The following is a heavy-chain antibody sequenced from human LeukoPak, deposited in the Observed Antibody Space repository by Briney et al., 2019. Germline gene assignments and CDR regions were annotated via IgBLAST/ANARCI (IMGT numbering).Heavy chain of an antibody. D-gene: IGHD3-10*01. Sequence: GASVKVSCKASGFTFPSSTIQWVRQARGQRLEWIGWIVVGSGNTNYAQKFQERVIITRDMSTTTVYMELSSLRSEDTAVYYCAGTPWFGELTLDYWGQGTLVTVSS. CDR2: IVVGSGNT. J-gene: IGHJ4*02. CDR1: GFTFPSST. CDR3: AGTPWFGELTLDY. V-gene: IGHV1-58*02.